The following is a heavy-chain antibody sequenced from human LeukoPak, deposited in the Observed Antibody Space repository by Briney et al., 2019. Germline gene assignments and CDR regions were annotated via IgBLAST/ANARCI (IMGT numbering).Heavy chain of an antibody. V-gene: IGHV4-34*01. Sequence: SETLSLTCAVYGGSFSGYYWSWIRQPPGKGLEWIGEINHSGSANYNPSLKSRVTISVDTSKNQFSLKLSSVTAADTAVYYCARGSTDYWGQGTLVTVSS. CDR2: INHSGSA. CDR1: GGSFSGYY. J-gene: IGHJ4*02. CDR3: ARGSTDY.